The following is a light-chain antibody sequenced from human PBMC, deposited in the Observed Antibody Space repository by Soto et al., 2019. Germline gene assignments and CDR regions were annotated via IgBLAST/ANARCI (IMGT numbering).Light chain of an antibody. J-gene: IGKJ1*01. CDR2: ATS. Sequence: EIVLTQSPGTLSLSPGERATLSCRPSQTVSNIYLAWYQQRPGQAPRLLIYATSNRTTGIPDRLSGSGSGTDFSLTISRLQPEDSAVYYCQYCGSSPRTFGQGTKV. CDR1: QTVSNIY. V-gene: IGKV3-20*01. CDR3: QYCGSSPRT.